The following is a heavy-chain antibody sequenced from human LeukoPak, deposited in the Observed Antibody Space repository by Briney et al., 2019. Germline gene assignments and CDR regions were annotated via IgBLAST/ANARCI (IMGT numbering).Heavy chain of an antibody. Sequence: PGGSLRLSCAASGFTFDDYAMHWVRHAPGKGLEWVSGISWNSGSIGYADSVKGRFTISRDNAKNSLYLQMNSLRAEDTAVYYCASRSRGIAAAGYFDYWGQGTLVTVSS. V-gene: IGHV3-9*01. CDR3: ASRSRGIAAAGYFDY. J-gene: IGHJ4*02. D-gene: IGHD6-13*01. CDR1: GFTFDDYA. CDR2: ISWNSGSI.